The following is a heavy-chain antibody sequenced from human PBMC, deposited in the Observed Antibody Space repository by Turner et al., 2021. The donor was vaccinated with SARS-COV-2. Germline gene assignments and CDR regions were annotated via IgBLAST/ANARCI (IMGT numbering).Heavy chain of an antibody. V-gene: IGHV3-30*18. CDR3: AKQQGLYSNPMYYFDY. J-gene: IGHJ4*02. Sequence: QVQLVESGGGVVQPGRSLRLSSAASAFTFSSYGMHWVRPAQGKGLEWVAVKEYDGSNEYYAVAVKCRITISRDNSKNTLYMQMNSRRDEDTAVYYCAKQQGLYSNPMYYFDYWGQGTLVTVSS. CDR2: KEYDGSNE. D-gene: IGHD4-4*01. CDR1: AFTFSSYG.